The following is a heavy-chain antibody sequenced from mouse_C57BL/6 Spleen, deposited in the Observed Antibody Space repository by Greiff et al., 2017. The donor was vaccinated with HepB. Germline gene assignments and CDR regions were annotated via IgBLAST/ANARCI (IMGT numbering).Heavy chain of an antibody. Sequence: VQRVESGAELVKPGASVKLSCKASGYTFTSYWMHWVKQRPGRGLEWIGRIDPNSGGTKYNEKFKRKATLTVDKPSSTAYMQLSSLTSEDSAVYYCARRGDEAYDSPFAYWGQGTLVTVSA. J-gene: IGHJ3*01. V-gene: IGHV1-72*01. CDR1: GYTFTSYW. D-gene: IGHD2-4*01. CDR2: IDPNSGGT. CDR3: ARRGDEAYDSPFAY.